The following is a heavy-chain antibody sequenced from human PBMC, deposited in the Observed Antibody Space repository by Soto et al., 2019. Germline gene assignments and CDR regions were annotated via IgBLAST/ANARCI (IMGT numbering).Heavy chain of an antibody. CDR3: ARGYGRWLQFYFDY. V-gene: IGHV4-59*01. Sequence: ALTCTVSGGSISSYYLSLIRQPPGKGLEWIGYIYYSGSTNYNPSLKSRFTISVDTSKNQFSLKLSSVTAADTAVYYCARGYGRWLQFYFDYWGQGTPVTVSS. J-gene: IGHJ4*02. CDR1: GGSISSYY. CDR2: IYYSGST. D-gene: IGHD5-12*01.